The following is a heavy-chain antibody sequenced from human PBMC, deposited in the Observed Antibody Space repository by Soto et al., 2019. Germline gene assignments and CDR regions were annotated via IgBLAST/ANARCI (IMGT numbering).Heavy chain of an antibody. CDR2: INHSGST. CDR3: ARRYGSGSYYKYNWFDP. V-gene: IGHV4-34*01. J-gene: IGHJ5*02. D-gene: IGHD3-10*01. Sequence: SETLSLTCAVYGGSFSGYYLSWIRQPPGKGLEWIGEINHSGSTNYNPSLKSRVTISVDTSKNQFSLKLSSVTAADTAVYYCARRYGSGSYYKYNWFDPWGQGTLVTVYS. CDR1: GGSFSGYY.